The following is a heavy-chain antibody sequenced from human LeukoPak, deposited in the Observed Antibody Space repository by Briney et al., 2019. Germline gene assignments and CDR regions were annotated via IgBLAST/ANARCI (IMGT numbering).Heavy chain of an antibody. J-gene: IGHJ4*02. V-gene: IGHV3-23*01. Sequence: GGSLRLSCAASGFTVSSNYMSWVRQAPGKGLEWVSAISGSGGSTYYADSVKGRFTISRDNSKNTLYLQMNSLRAEDTAVYYCAKLPRYSSSWYFFDYWGQGTLVPVSS. CDR1: GFTVSSNY. D-gene: IGHD6-13*01. CDR2: ISGSGGST. CDR3: AKLPRYSSSWYFFDY.